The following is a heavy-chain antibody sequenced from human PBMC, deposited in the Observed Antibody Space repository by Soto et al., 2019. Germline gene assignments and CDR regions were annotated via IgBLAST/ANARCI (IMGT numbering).Heavy chain of an antibody. V-gene: IGHV4-31*03. D-gene: IGHD2-2*01. J-gene: IGHJ6*03. CDR3: ARDRGGIVVVPAGERYYYYMDV. CDR2: IYYSGST. Sequence: QVQLQESGPGLVKPSQTLSLTCTVSGGSISSGGYYWSWIRQHPGKGLEWIGYIYYSGSTYYNPSLKSRVTISVDTSKNQFSLKLSSVTAADTAVYYCARDRGGIVVVPAGERYYYYMDVWGKGTTVTVSS. CDR1: GGSISSGGYY.